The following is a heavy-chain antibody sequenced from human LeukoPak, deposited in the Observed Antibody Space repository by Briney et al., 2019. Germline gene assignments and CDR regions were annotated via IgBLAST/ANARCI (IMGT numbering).Heavy chain of an antibody. V-gene: IGHV4-59*01. CDR1: GGSISSYY. CDR3: ASMGWVPYYYDSSGSSGFDY. CDR2: IYYSGST. D-gene: IGHD3-22*01. Sequence: SETLSLTCTVSGGSISSYYWSWIRQPPGKGLKWIGYIYYSGSTNYNPSLKSRVTISVDTSKNQFSLKLSSVTAADTAVYYCASMGWVPYYYDSSGSSGFDYWGQGTLVTVSS. J-gene: IGHJ4*02.